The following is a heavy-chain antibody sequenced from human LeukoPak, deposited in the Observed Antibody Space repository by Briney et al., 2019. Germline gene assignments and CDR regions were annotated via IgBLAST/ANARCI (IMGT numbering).Heavy chain of an antibody. D-gene: IGHD1-26*01. J-gene: IGHJ5*02. CDR2: INHSGST. V-gene: IGHV4-34*01. Sequence: PSETLSLTCAVYGGSFSGYYWSWIRQPPGKGLEWIGEINHSGSTNYNPSLKSRVTISVDTSKNQFSLKLSSVTAVDTAVYYCARDLEVGATWYTWFDTWGQGTLVTVSS. CDR3: ARDLEVGATWYTWFDT. CDR1: GGSFSGYY.